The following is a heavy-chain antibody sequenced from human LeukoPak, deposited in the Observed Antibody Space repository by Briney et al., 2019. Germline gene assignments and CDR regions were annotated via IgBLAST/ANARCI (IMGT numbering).Heavy chain of an antibody. CDR3: AAEYSSSGFDP. CDR1: GGSISSGGYY. V-gene: IGHV4-31*03. D-gene: IGHD6-6*01. CDR2: NYYSGST. J-gene: IGHJ5*02. Sequence: SETLSLTCTVSGGSISSGGYYWSWIRQHPGKGLEWIGYNYYSGSTYYNPSLKSRVTISVDTSKNQFSLKLSSVTAADTAVYYCAAEYSSSGFDPWGQGTLVTVSS.